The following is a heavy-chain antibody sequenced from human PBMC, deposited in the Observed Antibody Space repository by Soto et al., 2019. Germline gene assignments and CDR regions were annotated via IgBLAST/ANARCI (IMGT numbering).Heavy chain of an antibody. CDR2: INPSGGST. Sequence: ASVKVSCKASGYTFTSYYMHWVRQAPGQGLEWMGIINPSGGSTSYAQKFQGRVTMTRDTSTSTVYMELSSLRSEDTAVYYCARESGHGRYYDILTGYYKGYYYYYYGMDVWGQGTTVTVSS. CDR3: ARESGHGRYYDILTGYYKGYYYYYYGMDV. D-gene: IGHD3-9*01. CDR1: GYTFTSYY. V-gene: IGHV1-46*01. J-gene: IGHJ6*02.